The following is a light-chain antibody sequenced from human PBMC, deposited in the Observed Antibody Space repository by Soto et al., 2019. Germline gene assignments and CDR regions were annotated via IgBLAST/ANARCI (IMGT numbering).Light chain of an antibody. V-gene: IGLV2-11*01. Sequence: QSVLTQPRSVSGSPGQSVTVSCTGTSSDVGGYDYVSWYQQHPGKAPKLMIYDVTKRPSGVPDRFSGSKSGSTASLTISGLQVEDEADYYCSSYAGRYTWVFGGGTKLTVL. CDR3: SSYAGRYTWV. CDR1: SSDVGGYDY. CDR2: DVT. J-gene: IGLJ3*02.